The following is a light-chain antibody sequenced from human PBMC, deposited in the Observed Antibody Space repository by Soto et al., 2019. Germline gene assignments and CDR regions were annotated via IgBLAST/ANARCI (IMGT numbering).Light chain of an antibody. V-gene: IGKV1-5*01. CDR1: QSINNW. Sequence: DIQMTQSPSTLSASVGDRVTITCRASQSINNWLAWYQQKPGKAPKVLIYHVSSLESGVPSRFSGSGSGTEFTLTISNLQPDDFATYYCLHYSIEPRTFGQGTKVDIK. CDR3: LHYSIEPRT. J-gene: IGKJ1*01. CDR2: HVS.